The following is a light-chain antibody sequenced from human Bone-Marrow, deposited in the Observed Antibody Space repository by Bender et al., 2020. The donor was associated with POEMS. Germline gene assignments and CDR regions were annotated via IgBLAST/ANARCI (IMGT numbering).Light chain of an antibody. Sequence: QSALTQPPSVSGSPGQSVTISCTGTSSDVGNNNRVSWYQQPPGTAPKLIIYEVSIRPSGVPGRFSGYKSGNTASLTVSGRQAEGEADYYCSLYIGTVMVFGGGTKLTVL. CDR3: SLYIGTVMV. V-gene: IGLV2-18*01. CDR2: EVS. J-gene: IGLJ2*01. CDR1: SSDVGNNNR.